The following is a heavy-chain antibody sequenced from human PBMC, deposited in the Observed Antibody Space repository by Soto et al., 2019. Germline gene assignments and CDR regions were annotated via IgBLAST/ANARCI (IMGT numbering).Heavy chain of an antibody. CDR3: AKVTPYYYDSSGYFDY. V-gene: IGHV3-23*01. D-gene: IGHD3-22*01. CDR1: GFTFSSYA. CDR2: ISGSGGST. Sequence: LRLSCAASGFTFSSYAMSWVRQAPGKGLEWVSAISGSGGSTYYADSVKGRFTISRDNSKNTLYLQMNSLRAEDTAVYYCAKVTPYYYDSSGYFDYWGQGTLVTVSS. J-gene: IGHJ4*02.